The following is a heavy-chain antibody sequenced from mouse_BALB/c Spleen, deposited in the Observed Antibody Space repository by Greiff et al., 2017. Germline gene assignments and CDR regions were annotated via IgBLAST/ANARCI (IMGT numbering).Heavy chain of an antibody. CDR2: INPSSGYT. J-gene: IGHJ4*01. D-gene: IGHD2-1*01. V-gene: IGHV1-4*01. CDR1: GYTFTSYT. CDR3: ARYYYGNYVTMDY. Sequence: QVQLKESGAELARPGASVKMSCKASGYTFTSYTMHWVKQRPGQGLEWIGYINPSSGYTNYNQKFKDKATLTADKSSSTAYMQLSSLTSEDSAVYYCARYYYGNYVTMDYWGQGTSVTVSS.